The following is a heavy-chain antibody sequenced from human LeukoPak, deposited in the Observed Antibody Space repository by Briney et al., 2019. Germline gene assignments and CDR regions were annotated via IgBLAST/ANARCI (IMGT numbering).Heavy chain of an antibody. CDR1: GFTFSSYG. J-gene: IGHJ6*02. D-gene: IGHD6-19*01. CDR2: ISYDGSKE. CDR3: ARAVYEQQWVVRMDV. V-gene: IGHV3-30*03. Sequence: PGRSLRLSCAASGFTFSSYGMHWVRQAPGKGLEWVAVISYDGSKEYYTDSVKGRFTISRDNSKDTLHLQMNSLGVEDTAVYYCARAVYEQQWVVRMDVWGQGTSVTVSS.